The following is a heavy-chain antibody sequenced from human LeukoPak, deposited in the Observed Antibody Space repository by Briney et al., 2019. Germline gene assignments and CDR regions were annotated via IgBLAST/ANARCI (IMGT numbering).Heavy chain of an antibody. J-gene: IGHJ3*02. D-gene: IGHD3-16*01. CDR1: GGSISNF. V-gene: IGHV4-39*01. Sequence: SETLSLTCTVSGGSISNFWGWIRQPPGKGLEWIGSIHYTGNTYYNASLKSRVTMSVDTSKNQFSLKLSSMTAADTAVYYCARHFSLGAFDIWGQGTMVSVPP. CDR3: ARHFSLGAFDI. CDR2: IHYTGNT.